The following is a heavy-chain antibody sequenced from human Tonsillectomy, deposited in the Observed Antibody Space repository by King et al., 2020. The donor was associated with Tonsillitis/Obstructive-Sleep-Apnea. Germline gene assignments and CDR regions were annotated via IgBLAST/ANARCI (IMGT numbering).Heavy chain of an antibody. V-gene: IGHV3-48*02. D-gene: IGHD4-11*01. J-gene: IGHJ4*02. CDR1: GFTFSSYS. CDR3: ARARGNHYSNCGLDY. CDR2: ISSSSSTI. Sequence: VQLVESGGGLVQPGGSLRLSCAASGFTFSSYSMNWVRQAPGKGLEWVSYISSSSSTIYYADSVKGRFTISRDNAKNSLYLQMNSLRDEDTAVYYCARARGNHYSNCGLDYWGQGTLVTVSS.